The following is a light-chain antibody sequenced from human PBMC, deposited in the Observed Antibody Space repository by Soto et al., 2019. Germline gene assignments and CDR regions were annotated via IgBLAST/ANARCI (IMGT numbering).Light chain of an antibody. CDR3: QQSYSSPPK. CDR2: KAS. Sequence: DIQMTQSPSTLSASVGDIVTITCRASQSISSWLAWYQQKPGKAPKLLIYKASSLQSGVPSRFSGSRSGPDFTLTISSLQPEDFATYYCQQSYSSPPKFGQGTKVDI. CDR1: QSISSW. J-gene: IGKJ1*01. V-gene: IGKV1-39*01.